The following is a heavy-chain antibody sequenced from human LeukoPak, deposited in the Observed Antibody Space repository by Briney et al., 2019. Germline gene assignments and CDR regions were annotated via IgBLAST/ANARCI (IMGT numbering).Heavy chain of an antibody. J-gene: IGHJ5*02. D-gene: IGHD3-22*01. CDR2: IYYSGST. CDR1: GGSISSGGYY. V-gene: IGHV4-31*03. CDR3: AKLDSSGTDP. Sequence: SETLSLTCTVSGGSISSGGYYWSWLRQHPGKGLEWIGYIYYSGSTYYNPSLKSRVTISVDTSKNQFSLKLSSVTAADAAVYYCAKLDSSGTDPWGQGTLVTVSS.